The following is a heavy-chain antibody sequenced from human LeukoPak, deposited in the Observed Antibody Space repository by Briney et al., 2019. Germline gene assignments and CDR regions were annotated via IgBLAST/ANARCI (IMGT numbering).Heavy chain of an antibody. CDR3: ARDKVATFPFDY. CDR2: INPNSGGT. V-gene: IGHV1-2*02. J-gene: IGHJ4*02. D-gene: IGHD5-12*01. Sequence: ASVKVSCKASGYTFTNYGISWVRQAPGQGLEWMGWINPNSGGTNYAQKFQGRVTMTRDTSISTAYMELSRLRSDDTAVYYCARDKVATFPFDYWGQGTLVTVSS. CDR1: GYTFTNYG.